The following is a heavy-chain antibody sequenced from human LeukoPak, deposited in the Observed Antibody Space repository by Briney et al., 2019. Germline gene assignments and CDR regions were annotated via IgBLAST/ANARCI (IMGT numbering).Heavy chain of an antibody. CDR2: ISSVTSYI. V-gene: IGHV3-21*01. CDR3: ARVLVGYYFDY. D-gene: IGHD2-15*01. Sequence: PGGSLRLSCAASGFTFSSYNMNWVRQAPGKGLEWVSSISSVTSYIYYADSVKGRFTISRDNAKNSLYLQMNSLRAEDTAVYYCARVLVGYYFDYWGQGTLVTVSS. J-gene: IGHJ4*02. CDR1: GFTFSSYN.